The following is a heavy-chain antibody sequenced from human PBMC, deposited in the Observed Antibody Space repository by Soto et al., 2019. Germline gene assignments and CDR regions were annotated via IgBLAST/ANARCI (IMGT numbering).Heavy chain of an antibody. J-gene: IGHJ5*02. CDR3: ASGIVVVPAAMTNWFDP. CDR2: IYPSGST. D-gene: IGHD2-2*01. Sequence: PSETLSLTCTVSGGSISSYYWSWIRQPPGKGLDWIGEIYPSGSTNYNPSLKSRVTISVDTSKNQFSLKLSSVTAADTAVYYCASGIVVVPAAMTNWFDPWGQGTLVTVSS. V-gene: IGHV4-4*09. CDR1: GGSISSYY.